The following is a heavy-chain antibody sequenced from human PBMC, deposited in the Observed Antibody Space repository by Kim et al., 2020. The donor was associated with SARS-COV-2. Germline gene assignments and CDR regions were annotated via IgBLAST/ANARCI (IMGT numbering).Heavy chain of an antibody. J-gene: IGHJ4*02. CDR3: ARDHSMVATGVDY. CDR1: GGTFSSYA. CDR2: IIPILGIA. V-gene: IGHV1-69*04. Sequence: SVKVSCKASGGTFSSYAISWVRQAPGQGLEWMGRIIPILGIANYAQKFQGRVTITADKSTSTAYMELSSLRSEDTAVYYCARDHSMVATGVDYWGQGTLVTVSS. D-gene: IGHD5-12*01.